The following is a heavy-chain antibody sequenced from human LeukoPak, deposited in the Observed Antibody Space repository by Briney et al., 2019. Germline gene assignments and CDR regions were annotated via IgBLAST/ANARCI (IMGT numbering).Heavy chain of an antibody. V-gene: IGHV3-23*01. CDR2: ISGSGGST. J-gene: IGHJ4*02. CDR3: AKDQEKDHYYGSGGGY. D-gene: IGHD3-10*01. Sequence: GGSLRLSCAASGFTFSSYAMSWVRQAPGKGLEWVSGISGSGGSTYYADSVKGRFTISRDNSKNTLYLQMNSLRAEDTAVYYCAKDQEKDHYYGSGGGYWGQGTLVTVSS. CDR1: GFTFSSYA.